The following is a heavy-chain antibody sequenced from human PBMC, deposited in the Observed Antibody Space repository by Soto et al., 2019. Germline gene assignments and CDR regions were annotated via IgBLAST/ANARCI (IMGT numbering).Heavy chain of an antibody. CDR1: GFSFSDYY. J-gene: IGHJ6*02. Sequence: NPGGSLRLSCGSSGFSFSDYYMSWMRQAPGKGLEWVSLISGSVSTAHYADSVKGRFTVSRDNAKNSLYLQMTSLRAEDSAVYYCVRDGSVRRMAVWGQGTTVTFSS. V-gene: IGHV3-11*01. D-gene: IGHD3-10*01. CDR2: ISGSVSTA. CDR3: VRDGSVRRMAV.